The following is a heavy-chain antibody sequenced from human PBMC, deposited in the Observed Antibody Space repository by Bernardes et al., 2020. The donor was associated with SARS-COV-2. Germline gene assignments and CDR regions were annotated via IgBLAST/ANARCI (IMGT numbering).Heavy chain of an antibody. V-gene: IGHV3-7*03. CDR3: VTGGYTFSF. CDR1: GFSFSSYW. J-gene: IGHJ4*02. CDR2: IKNDGTEK. D-gene: IGHD5-12*01. Sequence: GSLRLSCTVSGFSFSSYWMTWVRQAPGKGLEWVANIKNDGTEKNYVDSVRGRFSISRDNSNNSLYLQTNNLRAEDTAIYYCVTGGYTFSFWGQGTLVTVSS.